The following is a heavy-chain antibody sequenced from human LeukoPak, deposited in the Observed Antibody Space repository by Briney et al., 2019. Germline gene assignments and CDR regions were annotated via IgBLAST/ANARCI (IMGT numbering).Heavy chain of an antibody. CDR1: GGSISSYY. D-gene: IGHD3-3*01. CDR3: AREVVLLSTFGVAPRGTWVDP. CDR2: VYSSGNT. Sequence: SETLSLTCTVSGGSISSYYWSWLRQPPGKGLEWIGYVYSSGNTNYNPSLKSRVSISVDTSKSQFFLKLTSVTAADTAVYYCAREVVLLSTFGVAPRGTWVDPWGQGTLVTVSS. J-gene: IGHJ5*02. V-gene: IGHV4-59*01.